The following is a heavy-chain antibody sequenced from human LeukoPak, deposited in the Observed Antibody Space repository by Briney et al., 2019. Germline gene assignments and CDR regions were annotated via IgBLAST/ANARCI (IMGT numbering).Heavy chain of an antibody. D-gene: IGHD2-2*01. CDR2: IYYSGST. J-gene: IGHJ3*02. Sequence: PSETLSLTCTVSGGSISSYYWSWIRQPPGKGLEWIGYIYYSGSTNYNPSLKSRVTISVDTSKNQFSLKLSSVTAADTAVYYCARAPYCSSTSCKVLDIWGQGTMVTVSS. CDR1: GGSISSYY. CDR3: ARAPYCSSTSCKVLDI. V-gene: IGHV4-59*01.